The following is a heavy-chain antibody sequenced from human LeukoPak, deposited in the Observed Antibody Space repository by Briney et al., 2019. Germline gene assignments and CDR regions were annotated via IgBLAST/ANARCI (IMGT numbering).Heavy chain of an antibody. CDR2: ISGSGDST. CDR3: ARRDYYDSSGYRLDY. D-gene: IGHD3-22*01. V-gene: IGHV3-23*01. CDR1: GFTFSSYG. Sequence: GGSLRLSCAASGFTFSSYGMSWVRQAPGKGLEWVSVISGSGDSTYYADSVKGRFTISRDNSKNTLYLQMNSLRAEDTAVYYCARRDYYDSSGYRLDYWGQGTLVTVSS. J-gene: IGHJ4*02.